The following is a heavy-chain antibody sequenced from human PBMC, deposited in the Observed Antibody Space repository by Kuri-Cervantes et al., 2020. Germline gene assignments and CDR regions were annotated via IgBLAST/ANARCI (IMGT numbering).Heavy chain of an antibody. CDR2: TYYRSKWYN. CDR3: SRQGTGDTYFFDY. Sequence: LRLSCALSGDSVSSNSAAWTWVRQSPSRGLEWLGSTYYRSKWYNDYAVSVKSRITINPDTSKNQFSLQLNSVTPEDTAVYYCSRQGTGDTYFFDYWGQGTLVTVSS. J-gene: IGHJ4*02. D-gene: IGHD7-27*01. CDR1: GDSVSSNSAA. V-gene: IGHV6-1*01.